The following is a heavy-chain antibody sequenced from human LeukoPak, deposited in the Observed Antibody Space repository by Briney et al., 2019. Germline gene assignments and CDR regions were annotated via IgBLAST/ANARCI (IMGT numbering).Heavy chain of an antibody. CDR1: GYTFTSYG. J-gene: IGHJ3*02. CDR3: ARESVAGKIVVVPAARDAFDI. CDR2: ISAYNGNT. D-gene: IGHD2-2*01. V-gene: IGHV1-18*01. Sequence: ASVKVSCKASGYTFTSYGISWVRQAPGQGLEWMGWISAYNGNTNYAQKLQGRVTMTTDTSTSTAYMELRSLRSDDTAAYYCARESVAGKIVVVPAARDAFDIWGQGTMVTVSS.